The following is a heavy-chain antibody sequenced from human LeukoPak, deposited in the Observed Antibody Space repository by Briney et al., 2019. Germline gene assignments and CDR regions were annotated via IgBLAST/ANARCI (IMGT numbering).Heavy chain of an antibody. J-gene: IGHJ4*02. CDR2: IYPGDSAT. Sequence: HGESLKISCKGSGYSFTCYWIGWVRQMPGKGLGWLGIIYPGDSATRYSPSFQGQVTISADKSISTAYLRWSSLKASDTAMYYCAITFSGRYHHTLDYWGQGTLVTVSS. CDR3: AITFSGRYHHTLDY. D-gene: IGHD1-26*01. CDR1: GYSFTCYW. V-gene: IGHV5-51*01.